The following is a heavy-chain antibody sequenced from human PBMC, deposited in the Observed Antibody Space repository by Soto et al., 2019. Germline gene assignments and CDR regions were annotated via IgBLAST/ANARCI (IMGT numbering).Heavy chain of an antibody. J-gene: IGHJ6*02. CDR1: GGTFSSYA. CDR2: IIPIFGTA. Sequence: QVQLVQSGAEVKKPGSSVKVSCKASGGTFSSYAISWVRQAPGQGLEWMGGIIPIFGTANYAQKFQGRVTITADESTSTAQMELRSLRSEDTAVYYCARDIVPAAMGYYYYGMDVWGQGTTVTVSS. V-gene: IGHV1-69*01. CDR3: ARDIVPAAMGYYYYGMDV. D-gene: IGHD2-2*01.